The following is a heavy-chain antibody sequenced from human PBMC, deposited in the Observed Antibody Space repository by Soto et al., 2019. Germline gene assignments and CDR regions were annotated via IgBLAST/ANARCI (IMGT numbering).Heavy chain of an antibody. D-gene: IGHD3-10*01. J-gene: IGHJ6*03. Sequence: ASAKATCKVSGYTLTDISMHWVRQAPGKGLEWMGGFDPEDGETIYAQKFQGRVTMTEDTSTDTAYMELSSLRSEDTAVYYCATRFYYYGSGSYSLNMDVWGKGTTVTVSS. V-gene: IGHV1-24*01. CDR1: GYTLTDIS. CDR3: ATRFYYYGSGSYSLNMDV. CDR2: FDPEDGET.